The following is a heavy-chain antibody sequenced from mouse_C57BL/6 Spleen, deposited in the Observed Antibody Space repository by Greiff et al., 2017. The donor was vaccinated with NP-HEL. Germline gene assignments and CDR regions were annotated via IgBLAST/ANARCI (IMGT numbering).Heavy chain of an antibody. D-gene: IGHD2-4*01. CDR2: ISSGGSYT. CDR3: ARQRDDYDDGYYAMDY. CDR1: GFTFSSYG. J-gene: IGHJ4*01. Sequence: EVKLMESGGDLVKPGGSLKLSCAASGFTFSSYGMSWVRQTPDKRLEWVATISSGGSYTYYPDSVKGRFTISIDNAKNTLYLLMSSLKSEDTAMYYCARQRDDYDDGYYAMDYWGQGTSVTVSS. V-gene: IGHV5-6*01.